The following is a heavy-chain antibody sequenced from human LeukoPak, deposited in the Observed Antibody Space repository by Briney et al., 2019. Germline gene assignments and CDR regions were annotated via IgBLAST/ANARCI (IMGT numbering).Heavy chain of an antibody. J-gene: IGHJ4*02. CDR3: AKDHYWSIDY. CDR2: IKGDGIST. CDR1: GFDFSSNR. Sequence: GGSLRLSCAASGFDFSSNRMHWVRHAPGQGLVWVSRIKGDGISTNYADSVKGRFTISRDIAKNTLYLRMNSLRAEDTGVYYCAKDHYWSIDYWGRGTLVTVSS. D-gene: IGHD3-3*01. V-gene: IGHV3-74*01.